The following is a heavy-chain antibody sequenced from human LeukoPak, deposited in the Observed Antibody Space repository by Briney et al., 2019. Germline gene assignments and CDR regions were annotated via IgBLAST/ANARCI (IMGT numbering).Heavy chain of an antibody. J-gene: IGHJ4*02. V-gene: IGHV3-48*02. CDR3: ARDGSPYSGSSDYFDY. D-gene: IGHD1-26*01. Sequence: GGSLRLSCAASGFTFSSYSMNWVRQAPGKGLEWVSYISSSGSTIYYADSVKGRFTISRDNAKNSLYLQMNSLRDEDTAVYYCARDGSPYSGSSDYFDYWGQGTLVTVSS. CDR1: GFTFSSYS. CDR2: ISSSGSTI.